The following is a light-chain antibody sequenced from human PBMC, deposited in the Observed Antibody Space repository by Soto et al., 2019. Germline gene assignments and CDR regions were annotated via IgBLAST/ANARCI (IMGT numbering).Light chain of an antibody. J-gene: IGKJ5*01. CDR2: GAS. CDR3: QQYNNWPLIT. Sequence: EIVLTQSPGTLSLSPGERATLSCRASQSVSNNYLAWYQQKPGQAPRLLIYGASIRATGIPARFSGSGSGTEFTLTISSLQSEDFAVYYCQQYNNWPLITFGQGTRLEI. CDR1: QSVSNN. V-gene: IGKV3-15*01.